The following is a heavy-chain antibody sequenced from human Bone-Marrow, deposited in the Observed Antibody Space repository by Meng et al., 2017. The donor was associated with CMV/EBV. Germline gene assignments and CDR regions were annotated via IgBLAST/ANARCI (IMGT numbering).Heavy chain of an antibody. CDR3: ARALHHQLLNYYGMDV. D-gene: IGHD2-2*01. CDR2: ISYDGSNK. J-gene: IGHJ6*02. V-gene: IGHV3-30-3*01. CDR1: GFTFSSYA. Sequence: GGSLRLSCAASGFTFSSYAMHWVRQAPGKGLEWVAVISYDGSNKYYADSVKGRFTISRDNSKNSLYLQMNSLRAEDTAVYYCARALHHQLLNYYGMDVWGQGTTVTVSS.